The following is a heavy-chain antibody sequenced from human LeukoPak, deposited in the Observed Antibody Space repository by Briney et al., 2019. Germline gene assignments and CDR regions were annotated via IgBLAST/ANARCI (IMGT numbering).Heavy chain of an antibody. V-gene: IGHV3-53*01. J-gene: IGHJ4*02. CDR1: GFTVSSNY. CDR2: IYSGGST. CDR3: ATAAQGIVGATFDY. D-gene: IGHD1-26*01. Sequence: GGSLRLSCAASGFTVSSNYMSWVRQAPGKGLEWVSVIYSGGSTYYADSVKGRFTISRDNSKNTLYLQMNSLRAEDTAVYYCATAAQGIVGATFDYWGQGTLVTVSS.